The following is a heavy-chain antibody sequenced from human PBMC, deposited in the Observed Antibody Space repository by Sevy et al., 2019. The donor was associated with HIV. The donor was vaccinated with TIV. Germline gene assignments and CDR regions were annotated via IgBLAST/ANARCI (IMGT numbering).Heavy chain of an antibody. D-gene: IGHD3-10*01. CDR3: AGQFMVRGVIPWFDP. J-gene: IGHJ5*02. Sequence: ASVKVSCKASGGTFSSYAISWVRQAPGQGLEWMGGIIPIFGTANYAQKFQGRVTITADESTSTAYMELSSLRSEDTAVYYCAGQFMVRGVIPWFDPWGQGTLVTVSS. CDR2: IIPIFGTA. V-gene: IGHV1-69*13. CDR1: GGTFSSYA.